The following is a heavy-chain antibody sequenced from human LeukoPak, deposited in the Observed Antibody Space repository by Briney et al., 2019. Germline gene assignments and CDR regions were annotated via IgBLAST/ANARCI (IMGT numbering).Heavy chain of an antibody. CDR1: GFTFSSYS. J-gene: IGHJ3*02. Sequence: PGGSLRLSCAASGFTFSSYSMNWVRQAPGKGLEWVSSISSGSTYMYYVDSVKGRFTISRDNAQNSMYLQMNSLRAEDTAVYYCGRVGGRSKAAKGDAFDIWGQGTMVTVSS. D-gene: IGHD6-6*01. CDR2: ISSGSTYM. V-gene: IGHV3-21*01. CDR3: GRVGGRSKAAKGDAFDI.